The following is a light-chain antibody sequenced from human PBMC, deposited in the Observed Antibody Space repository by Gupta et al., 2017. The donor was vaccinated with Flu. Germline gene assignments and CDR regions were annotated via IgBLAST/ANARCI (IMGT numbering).Light chain of an antibody. Sequence: GTLSLSPGDRATPSFRASQSVRSSYLGCYQQVPGQSPRLPIYGASSRATGIPDRFSGRGSGTDFTLTIIRLEPTDFAVYYCQQEGRAPYTSGGGTKVEIK. J-gene: IGKJ4*01. CDR1: QSVRSSY. V-gene: IGKV3-20*01. CDR2: GAS. CDR3: QQEGRAPYT.